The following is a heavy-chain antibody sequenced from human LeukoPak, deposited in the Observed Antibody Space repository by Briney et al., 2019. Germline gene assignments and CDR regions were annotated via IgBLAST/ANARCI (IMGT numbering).Heavy chain of an antibody. D-gene: IGHD1-26*01. CDR3: TRDYLNIIVGAPAGGY. CDR2: IRSKAYGGTT. J-gene: IGHJ4*02. V-gene: IGHV3-49*03. Sequence: GGSLRLSCTASGLTFGDYAMSWFRKAPGKGLEGVGFIRSKAYGGTTEYAASVKGRFTISRDDSKSIAYLQMNSLKTEDTAVYYCTRDYLNIIVGAPAGGYWGQGTLVTVSS. CDR1: GLTFGDYA.